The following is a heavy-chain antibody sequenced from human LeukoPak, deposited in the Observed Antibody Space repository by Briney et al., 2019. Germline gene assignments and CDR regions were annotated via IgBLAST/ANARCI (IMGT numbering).Heavy chain of an antibody. D-gene: IGHD3-22*01. J-gene: IGHJ4*02. CDR2: VFYNGNT. V-gene: IGHV4-39*01. Sequence: SETLSLTCTVSGGSINTKAHYWACIRQTPGKGLEWIGSVFYNGNTYYNPSLKSRVTISVDTSKNQFSLRLSSVTAADTAVYYCAKHGEDSTGYYADFFDHCGQGTLITVSS. CDR3: AKHGEDSTGYYADFFDH. CDR1: GGSINTKAHY.